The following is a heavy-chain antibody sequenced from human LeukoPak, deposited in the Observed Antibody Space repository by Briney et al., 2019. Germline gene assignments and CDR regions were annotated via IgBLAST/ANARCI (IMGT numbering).Heavy chain of an antibody. D-gene: IGHD6-19*01. V-gene: IGHV1-69*01. CDR2: IIPIFGTA. Sequence: TVKVSCKASGGTFSSYAISWVRQAPGQGLEWMGGIIPIFGTANYAQKFHGRVTITADESTSTAYMELSSLRSEDTAVYYCASSGIAVHWGQGTLVTVSS. CDR1: GGTFSSYA. J-gene: IGHJ4*02. CDR3: ASSGIAVH.